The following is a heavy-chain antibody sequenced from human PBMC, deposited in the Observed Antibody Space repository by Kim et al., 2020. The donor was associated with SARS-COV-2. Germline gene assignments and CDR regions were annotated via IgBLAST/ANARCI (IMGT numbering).Heavy chain of an antibody. CDR1: GFTFSSYE. Sequence: GGSLRLSCAASGFTFSSYEMNWVRQAPGKGLEWVSYISSSGSTIYYADSVKGRFTISRDNAKNSLCLQMNSLRAEDTAVYYCARDDYVWGSYRYGSYNWFDPWGQGTLVTVSS. J-gene: IGHJ5*02. CDR2: ISSSGSTI. CDR3: ARDDYVWGSYRYGSYNWFDP. D-gene: IGHD3-16*02. V-gene: IGHV3-48*03.